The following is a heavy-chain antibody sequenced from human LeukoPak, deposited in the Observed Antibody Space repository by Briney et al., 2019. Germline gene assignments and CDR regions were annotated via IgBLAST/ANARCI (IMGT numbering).Heavy chain of an antibody. J-gene: IGHJ4*02. D-gene: IGHD3-22*01. CDR1: GFTLSTYG. CDR2: ISSDGRDK. Sequence: GGSLRLSCAASGFTLSTYGIHWVRQAPGKGLEWVAVISSDGRDKSYADSVKGRFTISRDNSKNMLYLQMNSLRTEDTAVYYCAKGSKAGYYYDSSGYYYYFDYWGQGTLVTVSS. V-gene: IGHV3-30*18. CDR3: AKGSKAGYYYDSSGYYYYFDY.